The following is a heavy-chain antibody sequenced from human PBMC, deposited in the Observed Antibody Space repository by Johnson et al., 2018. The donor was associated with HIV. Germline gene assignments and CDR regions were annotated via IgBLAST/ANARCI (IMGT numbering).Heavy chain of an antibody. J-gene: IGHJ3*02. CDR1: AFTFSRHA. CDR3: GGVGRTGSAFDM. V-gene: IGHV3-30*04. Sequence: VQLVESGGGVVQPERSLRLSCSASAFTFSRHAMHWVRQAPGKGPEWVACISYDGSNKYYADSVKGRFTISRDNSKNTLYLQMNTLRAEDTAVYYCGGVGRTGSAFDMWGLGTMVTVSS. D-gene: IGHD2-15*01. CDR2: ISYDGSNK.